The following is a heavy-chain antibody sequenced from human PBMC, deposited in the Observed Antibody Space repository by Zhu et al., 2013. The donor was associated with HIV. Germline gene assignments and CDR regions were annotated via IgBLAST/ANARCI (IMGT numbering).Heavy chain of an antibody. D-gene: IGHD3-3*02. J-gene: IGHJ6*02. CDR1: GSSFRTYG. CDR2: MNPSNGNT. CDR3: ARVAKNHYYYYYGMDV. Sequence: QVQLVQSGAEVKKPGSSIKVSCKASGSSFRTYGLNWVRQAPGQGLQWMGWMNPSNGNTGYAQKFQGRVTMTRDTSIDTAYMELSSLRSEDTAVYYCARVAKNHYYYYYGMDVWGQGP. V-gene: IGHV1-8*01.